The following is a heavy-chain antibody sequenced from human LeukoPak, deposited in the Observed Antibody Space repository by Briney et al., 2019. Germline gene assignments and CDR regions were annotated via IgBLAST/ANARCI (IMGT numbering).Heavy chain of an antibody. V-gene: IGHV4-38-2*02. D-gene: IGHD2-2*02. CDR2: MDHSGNT. Sequence: SETLSLTCTVSGYSINSGSYWGWIRQPPVKGLEWLGSMDHSGNTYYNPSLRSRVTISVDTSKNQLSLKLIYVTAADTAVYYCARDRLHCSSTSCYIIWGQGTMVTVSS. J-gene: IGHJ3*02. CDR1: GYSINSGSY. CDR3: ARDRLHCSSTSCYII.